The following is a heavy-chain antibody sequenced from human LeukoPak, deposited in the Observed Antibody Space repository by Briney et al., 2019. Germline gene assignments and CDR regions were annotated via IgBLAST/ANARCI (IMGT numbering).Heavy chain of an antibody. CDR2: ISYDGSNK. D-gene: IGHD3-3*01. V-gene: IGHV3-30*04. CDR3: ARDKVDFWSGYPYYYYGMDV. J-gene: IGHJ6*02. CDR1: GFTFSSYA. Sequence: GGSLRLSCAASGFTFSSYAMHWVRQAPGKGLEWVAVISYDGSNKYYADSVKGRFTISRDNSKNTLYLQMNSLRAEDTAVYYCARDKVDFWSGYPYYYYGMDVWGQGTTVTVSS.